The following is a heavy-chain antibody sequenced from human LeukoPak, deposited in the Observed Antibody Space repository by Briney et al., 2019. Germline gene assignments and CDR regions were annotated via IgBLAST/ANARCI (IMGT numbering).Heavy chain of an antibody. V-gene: IGHV4-39*07. CDR1: GGSISSSSYY. Sequence: SETLSLTCTVSGGSISSSSYYWGWIRQPPGKGLEWIGSIYYSGSTYYNPSLKSRVTISVDTSKNQFSLKLSSVTAADTAVYYCARGHDYGDYWGQGTLVTVSS. J-gene: IGHJ4*02. CDR3: ARGHDYGDY. CDR2: IYYSGST.